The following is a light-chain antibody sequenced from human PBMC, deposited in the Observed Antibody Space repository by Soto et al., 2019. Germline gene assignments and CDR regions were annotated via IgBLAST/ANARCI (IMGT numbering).Light chain of an antibody. CDR1: SGDVGGYDY. J-gene: IGLJ1*01. Sequence: QSALAHPPSASGSPGQSVTISCTGTSGDVGGYDYVSWYQQHPGKAPKLMIYEVTKRPLGVPDRFSGSKSGNTASLTVSGLRAEDEADYYCSSYAGSDNPYVFGTGTKVTVL. CDR2: EVT. V-gene: IGLV2-8*01. CDR3: SSYAGSDNPYV.